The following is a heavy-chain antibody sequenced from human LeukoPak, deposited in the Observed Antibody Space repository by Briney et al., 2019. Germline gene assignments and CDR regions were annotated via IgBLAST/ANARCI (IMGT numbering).Heavy chain of an antibody. CDR1: GGSISSSSYY. CDR2: IYYSGST. Sequence: SETLSLTCTVSGGSISSSSYYWGWIRQPPGKGLEWIGSIYYSGSTYYNPSLKSRVTISVDTSKNHFSLRLSSVTAADTAVYYCVRSMAGMNWGQGTLVTVSS. CDR3: VRSMAGMN. D-gene: IGHD6-19*01. J-gene: IGHJ4*02. V-gene: IGHV4-39*07.